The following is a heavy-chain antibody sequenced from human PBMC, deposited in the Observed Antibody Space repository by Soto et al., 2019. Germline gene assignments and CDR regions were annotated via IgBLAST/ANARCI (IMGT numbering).Heavy chain of an antibody. CDR2: FYYSGGT. CDR3: ARVYSVNYLGYFDY. V-gene: IGHV4-59*12. J-gene: IGHJ4*02. Sequence: SETLSLTCTVSGDSITSYYWSWIRQPPGKGLEWIGCFYYSGGTNYNPSLKTRVTMSIDTSKNQFSLNLSSLTAADTAVYYCARVYSVNYLGYFDYWGQGALVTISS. D-gene: IGHD6-13*01. CDR1: GDSITSYY.